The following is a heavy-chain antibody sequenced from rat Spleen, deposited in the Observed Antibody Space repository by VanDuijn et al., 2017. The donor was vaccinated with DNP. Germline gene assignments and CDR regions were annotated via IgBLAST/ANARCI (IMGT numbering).Heavy chain of an antibody. J-gene: IGHJ3*01. CDR1: GFTFNNYW. D-gene: IGHD1-2*01. Sequence: EVQLVESGGGLVQPGRSLKLSCVASGFTFNNYWMYWLRQAPGKGLEWVASINSDGDSTYYRDSVKGRFTISRDNAKNTLYLQMNSLRSEDTATYYCARSTITAISKWFAYWGQGTLVTVSS. CDR3: ARSTITAISKWFAY. V-gene: IGHV5-58*01. CDR2: INSDGDST.